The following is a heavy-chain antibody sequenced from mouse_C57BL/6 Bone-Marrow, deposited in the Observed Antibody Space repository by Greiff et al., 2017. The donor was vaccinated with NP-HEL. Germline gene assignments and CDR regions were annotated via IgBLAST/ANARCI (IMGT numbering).Heavy chain of an antibody. Sequence: QVQLQQSGPELVKPGASVKISCKASGYAFSSSWMNWVKQRPGKGLEWIGRIYPGDGDTNYNGKFKGKATLTADKSSSTAYMQHSSLTSEDSAVYYCARGEAMDYWGQGTSVTVSS. CDR2: IYPGDGDT. CDR3: ARGEAMDY. J-gene: IGHJ4*01. CDR1: GYAFSSSW. V-gene: IGHV1-82*01.